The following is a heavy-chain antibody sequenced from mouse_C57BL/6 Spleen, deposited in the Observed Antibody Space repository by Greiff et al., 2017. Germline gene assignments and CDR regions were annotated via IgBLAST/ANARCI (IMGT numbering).Heavy chain of an antibody. V-gene: IGHV2-3*01. J-gene: IGHJ2*01. D-gene: IGHD1-1*01. CDR2: IWGDGST. CDR3: AKDYGSSLYYFDD. Sequence: QVQLKESGPGLVAPSQSLSITCTVSGFSLTSYGVSWVRQPPGKGLEWLGVIWGDGSTNYHSALISRLSLSKDNSKSQVFLKLNSRQTDDTATYYCAKDYGSSLYYFDDWGQGTTLTVSS. CDR1: GFSLTSYG.